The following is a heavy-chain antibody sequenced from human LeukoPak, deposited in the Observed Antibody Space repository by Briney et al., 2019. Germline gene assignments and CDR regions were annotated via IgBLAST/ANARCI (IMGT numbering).Heavy chain of an antibody. J-gene: IGHJ4*02. CDR3: ARGGWGIPYFDY. D-gene: IGHD3-16*01. V-gene: IGHV4-59*12. Sequence: SETLSLTCTVSGGSISTYYWSWIRQPPGKGLEWIGSMYYSGSTNYKPSLKSRVTISVDTSKNQFSLKLSSVTAADTAVYYCARGGWGIPYFDYWGQGTLVTVSS. CDR1: GGSISTYY. CDR2: MYYSGST.